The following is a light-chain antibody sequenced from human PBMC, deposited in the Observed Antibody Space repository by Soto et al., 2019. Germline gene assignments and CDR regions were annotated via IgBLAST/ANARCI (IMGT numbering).Light chain of an antibody. V-gene: IGKV1-33*01. J-gene: IGKJ4*01. Sequence: DIQMTQSPSSLSASVGDRVTITCQASQDISNYLNWYQQKPGKAPKLLIYDASNSETGVPSRFSGSGSGTDFTFTISSLQPEDIAKYYCQQYDNLLALTFGGGTKVEIK. CDR2: DAS. CDR1: QDISNY. CDR3: QQYDNLLALT.